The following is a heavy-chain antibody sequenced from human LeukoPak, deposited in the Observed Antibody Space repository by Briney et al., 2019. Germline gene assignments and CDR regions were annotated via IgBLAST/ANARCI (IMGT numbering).Heavy chain of an antibody. CDR3: AREKRVPYYYDSSGFYYYGMDV. J-gene: IGHJ6*02. CDR2: IKQDGSEK. CDR1: GFTFSSYA. Sequence: PGGSLKLSCAASGFTFSSYAMSWVRQAPGKGLEWVANIKQDGSEKYYVDSVKGRFTISRDNAKNSLYLQMNSLRAEDTAVYYCAREKRVPYYYDSSGFYYYGMDVWGQGTTVTVSS. V-gene: IGHV3-7*01. D-gene: IGHD3-22*01.